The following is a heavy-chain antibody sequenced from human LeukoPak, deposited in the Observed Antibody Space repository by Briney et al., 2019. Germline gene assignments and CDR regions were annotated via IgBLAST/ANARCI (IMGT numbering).Heavy chain of an antibody. J-gene: IGHJ4*02. D-gene: IGHD4-17*01. V-gene: IGHV4-34*01. Sequence: PSETLSLTCAVYGGSFSGYYWSWIRQPPGKGLEWIGEINHSGSTNYNPSLKSRVTISVDTSKNQFSLKLSSVTAADTAVYYCASRLRRRYDYWGQGTPVTVSS. CDR3: ASRLRRRYDY. CDR1: GGSFSGYY. CDR2: INHSGST.